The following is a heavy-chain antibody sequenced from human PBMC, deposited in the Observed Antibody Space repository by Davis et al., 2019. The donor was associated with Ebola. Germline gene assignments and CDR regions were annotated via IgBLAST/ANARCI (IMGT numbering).Heavy chain of an antibody. J-gene: IGHJ5*02. V-gene: IGHV4-59*01. CDR2: IYYSGST. Sequence: SETLSLTCTVSGGSISSYYWSWIRQPPGKGLEWIGYIYYSGSTNYNPSLKSRVTISVDTSKNQFSLKLSSVTAADTAVYYCARESGSYEVYWFDPWGQGTLVTVSS. CDR1: GGSISSYY. D-gene: IGHD1-26*01. CDR3: ARESGSYEVYWFDP.